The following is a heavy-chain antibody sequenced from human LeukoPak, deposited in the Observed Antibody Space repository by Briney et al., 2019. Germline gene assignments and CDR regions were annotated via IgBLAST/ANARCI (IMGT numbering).Heavy chain of an antibody. Sequence: SETLSLTSALPGGSFSGYYRSWIRQPPGKRLEWIGENNPSGSTNYNPFLKGRVTISVYTSKNQFSLKLSSVTASDTAVYYCARSNMVRGVRALDYWGQGTLVTVSS. J-gene: IGHJ4*02. CDR1: GGSFSGYY. D-gene: IGHD3-10*01. CDR3: ARSNMVRGVRALDY. V-gene: IGHV4-34*01. CDR2: NNPSGST.